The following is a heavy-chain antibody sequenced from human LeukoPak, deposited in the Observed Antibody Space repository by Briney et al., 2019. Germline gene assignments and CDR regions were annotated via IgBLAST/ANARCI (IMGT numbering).Heavy chain of an antibody. J-gene: IGHJ4*02. V-gene: IGHV1-2*02. CDR3: ARSHRWELRGPLKVPPDY. Sequence: ASVKVSCKASGYTFTAYYMHWVRQAPGQGLEWMGWINPNSGGTNSSQKFQDRVTLTRDTSISTAYMELSRPRSDDTAVYYCARSHRWELRGPLKVPPDYWGQGTLVTVSS. CDR1: GYTFTAYY. D-gene: IGHD1-26*01. CDR2: INPNSGGT.